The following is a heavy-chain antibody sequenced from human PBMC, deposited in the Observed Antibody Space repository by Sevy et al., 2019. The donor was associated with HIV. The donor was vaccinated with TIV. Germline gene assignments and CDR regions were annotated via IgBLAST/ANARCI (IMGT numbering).Heavy chain of an antibody. J-gene: IGHJ4*02. CDR3: ARVAYCGGDCCSCSTSPIDY. CDR2: INSDGSST. D-gene: IGHD2-21*02. V-gene: IGHV3-74*01. CDR1: GFTFSSYW. Sequence: GGSLRLSCAASGFTFSSYWMHWVRQAPGKGLVWVSRINSDGSSTSYADSVKGRFTISRDNAKNTLYLQMNSLRAEDTAVYYCARVAYCGGDCCSCSTSPIDYWGQGTLVTVSS.